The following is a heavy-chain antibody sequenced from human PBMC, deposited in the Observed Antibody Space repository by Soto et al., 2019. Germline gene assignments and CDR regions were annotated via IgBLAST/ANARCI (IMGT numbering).Heavy chain of an antibody. V-gene: IGHV5-51*01. CDR1: GYSFTSYW. Sequence: PGESLKISCKGSGYSFTSYWIGWVRQMPGKGLEWMGIIYPGDSDTRYSPSFQGQVTISADKSISTAYLQWSSLKASDTAMYYCARRQLRFLEWFDAFDIWGQGTMVTVSS. D-gene: IGHD3-3*01. CDR2: IYPGDSDT. J-gene: IGHJ3*02. CDR3: ARRQLRFLEWFDAFDI.